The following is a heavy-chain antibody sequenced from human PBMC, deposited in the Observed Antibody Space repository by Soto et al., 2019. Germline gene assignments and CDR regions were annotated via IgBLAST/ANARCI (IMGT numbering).Heavy chain of an antibody. J-gene: IGHJ6*02. V-gene: IGHV4-34*01. D-gene: IGHD2-2*02. Sequence: SETLSLTCAVYGGSFSGYYWSWIRQPPGKGLEWIGSIYYSGSTYYNPSLKSRVTISVDTSKNQFSLKLSSVTAADTAVYYCASYCSSTSCYMTYYYYGMDVWGQGTTVTVSS. CDR2: IYYSGST. CDR3: ASYCSSTSCYMTYYYYGMDV. CDR1: GGSFSGYY.